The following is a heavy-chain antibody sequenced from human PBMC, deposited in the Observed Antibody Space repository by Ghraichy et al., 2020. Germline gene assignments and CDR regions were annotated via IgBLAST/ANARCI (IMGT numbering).Heavy chain of an antibody. D-gene: IGHD3-22*01. CDR2: FDPEDGET. V-gene: IGHV1-24*01. CDR1: GYTLTELS. Sequence: ASVKVSCKVSGYTLTELSMHWVRQAPGKGLEWMGGFDPEDGETIYAQKFQGRVTMTEDTSTDTAYMELSSLRSEDTAVYYCATVKGTFGSGYYYFDYWGQGTLVTVSS. J-gene: IGHJ4*02. CDR3: ATVKGTFGSGYYYFDY.